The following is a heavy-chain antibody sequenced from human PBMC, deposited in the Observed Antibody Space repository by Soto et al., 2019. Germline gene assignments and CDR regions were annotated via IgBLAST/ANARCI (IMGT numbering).Heavy chain of an antibody. D-gene: IGHD6-19*01. CDR2: INLYLIDK. Sequence: VGSLGLSGEASGLNLSTYWMTWVRQAPGKGLEWVAHINLYLIDKFYVDSVRGRVTMFRDDTKNSLFLHMSVLRPEDTAVYYWAPGGWLPLYWGQETLVPVSS. CDR1: GLNLSTYW. J-gene: IGHJ4*02. CDR3: APGGWLPLY. V-gene: IGHV3-7*03.